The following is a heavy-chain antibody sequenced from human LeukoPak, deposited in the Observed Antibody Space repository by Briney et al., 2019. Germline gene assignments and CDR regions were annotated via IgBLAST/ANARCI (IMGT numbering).Heavy chain of an antibody. V-gene: IGHV4-38-2*02. J-gene: IGHJ4*02. CDR1: VYSISSGYY. CDR2: IYHSWST. D-gene: IGHD4-11*01. Sequence: PSETLSLTCAVSVYSISSGYYWGWIRQPPGKGLEWIGSIYHSWSTYYNPSLKSRVTISGDTSNNQFSLKLSSVTAADTAVYYCARDNSNTHFDYWGQGTLVTVSS. CDR3: ARDNSNTHFDY.